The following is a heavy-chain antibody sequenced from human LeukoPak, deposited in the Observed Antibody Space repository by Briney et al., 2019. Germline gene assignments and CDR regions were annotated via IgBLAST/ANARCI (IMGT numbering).Heavy chain of an antibody. J-gene: IGHJ4*02. CDR2: ISAYNGNT. CDR1: GYTFTSYG. CDR3: ARDDIFRIAAAGTFDY. D-gene: IGHD6-13*01. Sequence: GASVKVSCKASGYTFTSYGISWVRQAPGQGLEWMGWISAYNGNTNYAQKLQGRVTMTTDTSTSTAYMELRSLRSDDTAVYYCARDDIFRIAAAGTFDYWGQGTLVNVSS. V-gene: IGHV1-18*01.